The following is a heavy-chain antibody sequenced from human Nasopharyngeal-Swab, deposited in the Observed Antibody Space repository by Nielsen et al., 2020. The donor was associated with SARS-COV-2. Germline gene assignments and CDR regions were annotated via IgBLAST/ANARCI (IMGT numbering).Heavy chain of an antibody. CDR2: ISVSGAST. CDR1: GFTFSSYA. Sequence: GESLKISCAASGFTFSSYAMTWVRQAPGKGLEWVSSISVSGASTYYAGSVKGRFTISRDNSRNTLYLQLNSLRAEDTAIYYCAKRVAGKYYYMDVWGKGTTVTVSS. V-gene: IGHV3-23*01. CDR3: AKRVAGKYYYMDV. D-gene: IGHD3-10*01. J-gene: IGHJ6*03.